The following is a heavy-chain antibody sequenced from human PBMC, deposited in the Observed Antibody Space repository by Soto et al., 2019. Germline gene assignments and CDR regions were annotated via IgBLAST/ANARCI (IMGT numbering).Heavy chain of an antibody. CDR1: GFTFNTYS. Sequence: QVQLEESEGGVVQPGRSLRLSCEASGFTFNTYSMHWVRQPPGKGLEWLAAIWYDGTQKYYADSVKGRFIISRDNSKKTLYLEMNSLRAEDTAVYYCARAGGTTVTGLWHFDSWGQGTLVTASS. V-gene: IGHV3-33*01. CDR2: IWYDGTQK. CDR3: ARAGGTTVTGLWHFDS. D-gene: IGHD4-17*01. J-gene: IGHJ4*02.